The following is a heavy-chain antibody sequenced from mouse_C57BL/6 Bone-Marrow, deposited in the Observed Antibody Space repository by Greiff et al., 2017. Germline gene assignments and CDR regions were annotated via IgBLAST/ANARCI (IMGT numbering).Heavy chain of an antibody. CDR1: GFSLTSYA. J-gene: IGHJ3*01. V-gene: IGHV2-9-1*01. CDR2: IWTGGGT. CDR3: ARNLGHYYGSSPFAY. D-gene: IGHD1-1*01. Sequence: QVQLKESGPGLVAPSQSLSITCTVSGFSLTSYAISWVRQPPGKGLEWLGVIWTGGGTNYNSALKSRLSISKDNSKSQVFLKMNSLQTDDTARYYCARNLGHYYGSSPFAYWGQGTLVTVSA.